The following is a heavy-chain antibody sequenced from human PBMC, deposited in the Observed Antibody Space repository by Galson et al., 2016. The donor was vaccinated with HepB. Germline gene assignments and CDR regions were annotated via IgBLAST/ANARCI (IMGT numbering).Heavy chain of an antibody. CDR2: IDWDDDK. CDR3: VRLFYYDSSGYSTDSAFDI. Sequence: PALVKPTQTLTLTCSFSGFSLTSGGMCVSWIRQPPGEALEWLALIDWDDDKYYSTALKTRLTISKDTSKNPVVLALTNVDPWDKATYYCVRLFYYDSSGYSTDSAFDIWGQGTMVTVSS. J-gene: IGHJ3*02. CDR1: GFSLTSGGMC. D-gene: IGHD3-22*01. V-gene: IGHV2-70*01.